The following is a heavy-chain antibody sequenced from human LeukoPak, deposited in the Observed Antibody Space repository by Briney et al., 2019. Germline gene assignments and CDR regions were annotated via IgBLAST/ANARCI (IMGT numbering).Heavy chain of an antibody. V-gene: IGHV3-23*01. CDR3: AKARGGTYRTYYFDY. J-gene: IGHJ4*02. CDR1: GFTLSNYV. Sequence: GGSLRVSCVASGFTLSNYVMNWVPQAPGKGLEWVSVSGSGGDTYYVEYVKGRFTISRDNSKNTLYLQMDGLRAEDTAVYYCAKARGGTYRTYYFDYWGQGTLVTVSS. D-gene: IGHD1-26*01. CDR2: SGSGGDT.